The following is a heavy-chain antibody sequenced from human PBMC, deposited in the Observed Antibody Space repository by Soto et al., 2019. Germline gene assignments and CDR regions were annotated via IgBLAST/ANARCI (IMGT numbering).Heavy chain of an antibody. V-gene: IGHV2-5*02. Sequence: QITLKESGPTLVKPTQTLTLTCTFSGFSLSTSGVGVGWIRQPPGKALEWLALIYWDDDKRYSPSLKSRLTITKDTSKNQVVLTMTNMDPVDTATYYCAHFPTMVRGVHFDYWGQGTLVTVSS. CDR2: IYWDDDK. CDR1: GFSLSTSGVG. CDR3: AHFPTMVRGVHFDY. D-gene: IGHD3-10*01. J-gene: IGHJ4*02.